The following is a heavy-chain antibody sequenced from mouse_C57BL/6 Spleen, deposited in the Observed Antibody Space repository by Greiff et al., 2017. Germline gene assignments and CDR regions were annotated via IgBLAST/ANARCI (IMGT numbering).Heavy chain of an antibody. V-gene: IGHV1-50*01. CDR3: ASYYSNYYFDY. D-gene: IGHD2-5*01. Sequence: QVQLQQSGAELVKPGASVKMSCKASGYTFTSYWMQWVKQRPGQGLEWIGEIDPSASYTTYNQKFKDKATLTVDTSSSTASMQLNSLTSKDSAVYYCASYYSNYYFDYWGQGTTLTVSS. J-gene: IGHJ2*01. CDR1: GYTFTSYW. CDR2: IDPSASYT.